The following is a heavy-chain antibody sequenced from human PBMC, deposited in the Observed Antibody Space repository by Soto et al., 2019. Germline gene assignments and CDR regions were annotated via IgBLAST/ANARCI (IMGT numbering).Heavy chain of an antibody. D-gene: IGHD3-3*01. Sequence: ASVKVSCKASGYTFTGYYMHWVRQAPGQGLEWVGWINPNSGGTNYAQKCQGRVTMTRDTSISTAYMELSRLRSDDTAVYYCARAYYDFWSGYSHYYFDYWGQGTLVTVSS. V-gene: IGHV1-2*02. CDR1: GYTFTGYY. J-gene: IGHJ4*02. CDR2: INPNSGGT. CDR3: ARAYYDFWSGYSHYYFDY.